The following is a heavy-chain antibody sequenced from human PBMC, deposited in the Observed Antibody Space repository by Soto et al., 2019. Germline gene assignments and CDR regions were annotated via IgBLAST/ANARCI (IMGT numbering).Heavy chain of an antibody. CDR3: ARDSIITMVRGVIIPSPFDY. CDR1: GFTFSSYS. CDR2: ISSSSTI. Sequence: GGSLRLSCAASGFTFSSYSMNWVRQAPGKGLEWVSYISSSSTIYYADSVKGRFTISRDNAKNSLYLQMNSLRAEDTAVYYCARDSIITMVRGVIIPSPFDYWGQGTLVTVSS. J-gene: IGHJ4*02. V-gene: IGHV3-48*04. D-gene: IGHD3-10*01.